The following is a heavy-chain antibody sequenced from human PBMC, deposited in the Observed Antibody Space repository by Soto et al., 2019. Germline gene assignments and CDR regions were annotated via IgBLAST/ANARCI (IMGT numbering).Heavy chain of an antibody. V-gene: IGHV4-38-2*01. CDR3: ARGWDGSSGYKGTYYFDY. J-gene: IGHJ4*02. CDR2: IYHSGST. Sequence: NPSETLSLTCAVSGYSISSGYYWGWIRQPPGKGLEWIGSIYHSGSTYYNPSLKSRVTISVDTSKNQFSLKLSSVTAADTAVYYCARGWDGSSGYKGTYYFDYWGQGTLVTVSS. D-gene: IGHD3-22*01. CDR1: GYSISSGYY.